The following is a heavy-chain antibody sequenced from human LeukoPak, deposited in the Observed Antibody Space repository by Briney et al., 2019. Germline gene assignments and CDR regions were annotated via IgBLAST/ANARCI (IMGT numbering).Heavy chain of an antibody. CDR1: GGTFTSFD. CDR3: ARVKYNWNDIFENWFDP. V-gene: IGHV1-8*01. J-gene: IGHJ5*02. D-gene: IGHD1-1*01. CDR2: MNYNSGNT. Sequence: ASVKVSCKASGGTFTSFDINWVRQATGQGLEWMGWMNYNSGNTGYAQKFQGRVIMTRNISISTAYMELSSLRSEDSAVYYCARVKYNWNDIFENWFDPWGQGTLVTVSS.